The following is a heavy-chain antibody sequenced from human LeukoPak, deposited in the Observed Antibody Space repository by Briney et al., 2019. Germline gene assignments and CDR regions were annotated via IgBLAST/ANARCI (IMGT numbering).Heavy chain of an antibody. CDR3: ARGSIWFGELLTYDLSPHNWFDP. D-gene: IGHD3-10*01. V-gene: IGHV1-8*03. CDR1: GYTFTSYD. CDR2: MNPNSGNT. J-gene: IGHJ5*02. Sequence: SVNVPYRASGYTFTSYDIKGVRQATGRGREGMGWMNPNSGNTGYAQKFQGRVTITRNTSIRTAYMELSSLRSEDTAVYYCARGSIWFGELLTYDLSPHNWFDPWGQGTLVTVSS.